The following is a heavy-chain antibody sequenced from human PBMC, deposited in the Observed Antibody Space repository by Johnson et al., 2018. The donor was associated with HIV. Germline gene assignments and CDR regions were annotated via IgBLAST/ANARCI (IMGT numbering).Heavy chain of an antibody. J-gene: IGHJ3*02. CDR1: GFTFDDYG. V-gene: IGHV3-7*01. Sequence: EVQLVESGGGLVQPGGSLRLSCAASGFTFDDYGMSWVRQAPGKGLEWVANIKQDGREKYYVDSVKGRFTISRDNDKNSLYLQMNSLRAEDTAVYYCARGGASGAFDIWGQGTMVTVSS. D-gene: IGHD1-26*01. CDR2: IKQDGREK. CDR3: ARGGASGAFDI.